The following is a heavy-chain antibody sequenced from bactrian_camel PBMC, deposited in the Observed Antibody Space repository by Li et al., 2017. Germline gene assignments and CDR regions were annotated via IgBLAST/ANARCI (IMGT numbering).Heavy chain of an antibody. J-gene: IGHJ4*01. CDR1: GYPFQINI. CDR3: ATPNPRDDWHRFPSRPNPSCTNYEQNY. CDR2: LYPAAGIP. V-gene: IGHV3S54*01. D-gene: IGHD3*01. Sequence: HVQLVESGGGSVRTGGSLTLSCVASGYPFQINIMGWFRQAPGKEREGVAALYPAAGIPYYADSVKGRFTISRESAKNTVYLEMTSLKLEDTARYYCATPNPRDDWHRFPSRPNPSCTNYEQNYWGPGTQVTVS.